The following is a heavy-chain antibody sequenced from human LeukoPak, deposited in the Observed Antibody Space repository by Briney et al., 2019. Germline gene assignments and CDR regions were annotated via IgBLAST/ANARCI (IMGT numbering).Heavy chain of an antibody. J-gene: IGHJ5*02. Sequence: GGSLRLSCAASGFTFSSYGMHWARQAPGKGLEWVAVISYDGSNKYYADSVKGRFTISRDNSKNTLYLQMNSLRAEDTAVYYCAKDLAPVYYYGSGSPNWFDPWGQGTLVTVSS. CDR3: AKDLAPVYYYGSGSPNWFDP. CDR2: ISYDGSNK. V-gene: IGHV3-30*18. D-gene: IGHD3-10*01. CDR1: GFTFSSYG.